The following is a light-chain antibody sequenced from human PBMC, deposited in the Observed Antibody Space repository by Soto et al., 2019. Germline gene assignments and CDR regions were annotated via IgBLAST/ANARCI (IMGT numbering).Light chain of an antibody. CDR3: QQYNNWPPWT. J-gene: IGKJ1*01. Sequence: EIVMTKSPATPSVSPRERATLACRARQRVSSNLAWSQQKPGQAPRLLIYGASTRATGITARFSGSGSGTAFTLTISSLQSEDFAVYYCQQYNNWPPWTFGQGNKVETK. CDR1: QRVSSN. CDR2: GAS. V-gene: IGKV3-15*01.